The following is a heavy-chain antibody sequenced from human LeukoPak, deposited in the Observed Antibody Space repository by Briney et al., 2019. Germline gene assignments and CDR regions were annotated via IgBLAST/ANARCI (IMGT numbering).Heavy chain of an antibody. CDR2: IIPIFGTA. V-gene: IGHV1-69*13. D-gene: IGHD1-20*01. Sequence: GASVKVSCKASGGTFSSYAISWVRQAPGQGLEWMGGIIPIFGTANYAQKFQGRVTITADESTSTAYMELSSLRSEDTAVYYCARDHNWNDPPYAFDIRGQGTMVTVSS. J-gene: IGHJ3*02. CDR3: ARDHNWNDPPYAFDI. CDR1: GGTFSSYA.